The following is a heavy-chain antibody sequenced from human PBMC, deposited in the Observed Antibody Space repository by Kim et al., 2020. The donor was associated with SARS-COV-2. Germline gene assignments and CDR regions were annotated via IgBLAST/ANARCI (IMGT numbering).Heavy chain of an antibody. J-gene: IGHJ6*02. CDR3: ARDRYGSGTYYYYGMDV. D-gene: IGHD3-10*01. Sequence: SETLSLTCTVSGGSISSSSYYWGWIRQPPGKGLEWIGSIYYSGSTYYNPSLKSRVTISVDTSKNQFSLKLSSVTAADTAVYYCARDRYGSGTYYYYGMDVWGQGTTVTVSS. CDR2: IYYSGST. CDR1: GGSISSSSYY. V-gene: IGHV4-39*07.